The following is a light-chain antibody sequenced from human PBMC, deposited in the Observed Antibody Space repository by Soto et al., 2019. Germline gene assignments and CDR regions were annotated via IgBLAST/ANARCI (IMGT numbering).Light chain of an antibody. V-gene: IGLV2-14*01. CDR1: CSDVGGYDY. Sequence: QSALTQPPSASGSPGQSVTISCTGTCSDVGGYDYVSWYQQHPGKAPKLMIYEVSNRPSGVSDRFSGSRSGNTASLTISGLQAEDESDYYCSSYTSSSTWVFGGGTKVTVL. CDR3: SSYTSSSTWV. CDR2: EVS. J-gene: IGLJ3*02.